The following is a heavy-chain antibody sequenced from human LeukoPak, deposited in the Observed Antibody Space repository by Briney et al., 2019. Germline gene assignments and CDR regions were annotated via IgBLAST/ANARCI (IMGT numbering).Heavy chain of an antibody. Sequence: PGGSLRLSCAGSGSTFSTHAMHWVRQTPGMGLEWVGVASPDGTDKYYADSVKGRFTISRDNSRNTIYLQMNSLRSEDTAVYYCAGAIGYFDYRGQGALVTVSS. J-gene: IGHJ4*02. CDR3: AGAIGYFDY. CDR2: ASPDGTDK. V-gene: IGHV3-30*03. CDR1: GSTFSTHA. D-gene: IGHD2-21*01.